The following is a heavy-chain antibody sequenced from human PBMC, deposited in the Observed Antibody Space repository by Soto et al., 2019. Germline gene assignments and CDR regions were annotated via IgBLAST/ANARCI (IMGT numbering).Heavy chain of an antibody. V-gene: IGHV3-48*01. D-gene: IGHD3-22*01. CDR3: ARVARRGEWLLLDDAFDI. CDR2: ISSSSSTI. Sequence: GGSLRLSCAASGFTFSSYSMNWVRQAPGKGLEWVSYISSSSSTIYYADSVKGRFTISRDNAKNSLYLQMNSLRAEDTAVYYCARVARRGEWLLLDDAFDIWGQGTMVTVSS. J-gene: IGHJ3*02. CDR1: GFTFSSYS.